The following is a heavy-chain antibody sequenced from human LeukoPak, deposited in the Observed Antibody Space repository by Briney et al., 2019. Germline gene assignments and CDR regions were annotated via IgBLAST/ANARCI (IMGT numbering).Heavy chain of an antibody. Sequence: SETLSLTCSVSGGSINNYYWSWIRQPPGKGLEWLGSIYYSGSTYYNPSLKSRVTISVDTSKNQFSLKLSSVTAADTAVYYCARHTYSFHYYDSSGYLNWFDPWGQGTLVTVSS. D-gene: IGHD3-22*01. CDR2: IYYSGST. CDR1: GGSINNYY. J-gene: IGHJ5*02. CDR3: ARHTYSFHYYDSSGYLNWFDP. V-gene: IGHV4-39*01.